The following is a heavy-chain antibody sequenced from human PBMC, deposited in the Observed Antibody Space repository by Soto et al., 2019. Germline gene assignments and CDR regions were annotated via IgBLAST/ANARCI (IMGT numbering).Heavy chain of an antibody. D-gene: IGHD6-13*01. V-gene: IGHV4-59*01. J-gene: IGHJ6*03. Sequence: ETLSLTCTVSGGSISPYYWSWIRQPPGKGLEWIGYVYYSGNTNYNPSLESRVTISVDTSRNRFSLNLTSATAADTAVYYCARKGAAASYAHYYMDVWGGATAVTVSS. CDR3: ARKGAAASYAHYYMDV. CDR1: GGSISPYY. CDR2: VYYSGNT.